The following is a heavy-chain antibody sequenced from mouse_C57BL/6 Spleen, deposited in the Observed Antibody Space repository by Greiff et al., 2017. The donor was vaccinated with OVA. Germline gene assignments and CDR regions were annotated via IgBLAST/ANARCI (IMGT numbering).Heavy chain of an antibody. CDR2: IWTGGGT. CDR1: GFSLTSYA. D-gene: IGHD2-4*01. CDR3: ARSDYGGFGY. V-gene: IGHV2-9-1*01. Sequence: QVQLQQSGPGLVAPSQSLSITCTVSGFSLTSYAISWVRQPPGKGLEWLGVIWTGGGTNYNSALNSSMTISKDNSKSQVFLKMNSLQTDDTARYYCARSDYGGFGYWGQGTLVTVSA. J-gene: IGHJ3*01.